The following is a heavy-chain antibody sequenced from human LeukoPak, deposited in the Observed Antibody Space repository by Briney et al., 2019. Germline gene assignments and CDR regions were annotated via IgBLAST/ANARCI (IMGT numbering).Heavy chain of an antibody. J-gene: IGHJ4*02. D-gene: IGHD6-13*01. CDR1: GGSISSYY. V-gene: IGHV4-59*01. CDR3: ARGSSWVPDRY. CDR2: IYYSGST. Sequence: SETLSLTCTVSGGSISSYYGSWIRQPPGKGLEWIGYIYYSGSTNYNPSLKSRVTISVDTSKNQFSLKLSSVTAADTAVYYCARGSSWVPDRYWGQGTLVTVSS.